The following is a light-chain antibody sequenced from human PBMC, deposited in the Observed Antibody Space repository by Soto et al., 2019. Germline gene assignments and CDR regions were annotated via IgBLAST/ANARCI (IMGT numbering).Light chain of an antibody. Sequence: DIQMTQSPSSLSASVGDSLTITCRASQYISTYLNWYQQKPGKAPKLLIYDASSLESGVPSRFGGSGSGTEFTLTISSLQPDDFATYYCQQYNSYWTFGQGTKVDNK. CDR1: QYISTY. CDR3: QQYNSYWT. V-gene: IGKV1-5*01. J-gene: IGKJ1*01. CDR2: DAS.